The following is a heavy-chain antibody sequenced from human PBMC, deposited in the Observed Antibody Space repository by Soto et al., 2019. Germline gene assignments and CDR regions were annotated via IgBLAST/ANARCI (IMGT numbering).Heavy chain of an antibody. J-gene: IGHJ2*01. CDR3: ARVGCSGGSCYSGIWYFDL. V-gene: IGHV1-18*01. Sequence: ASVKVSCKVSGYTLTELSMHWVRQAPGQGLEWMGWISAYNGNTNYAQELQGRATMTTDTSTSTAYMELRSLRSDDTAVYYCARVGCSGGSCYSGIWYFDLWGRGTLVTVSS. CDR2: ISAYNGNT. D-gene: IGHD2-15*01. CDR1: GYTLTELS.